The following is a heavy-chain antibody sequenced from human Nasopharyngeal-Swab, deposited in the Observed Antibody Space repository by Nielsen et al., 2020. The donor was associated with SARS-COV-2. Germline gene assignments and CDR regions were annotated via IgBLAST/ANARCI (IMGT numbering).Heavy chain of an antibody. CDR2: ISAYNGNT. CDR3: ARVIAAAANEGLDY. D-gene: IGHD6-13*01. Sequence: ASVKVSCKASGYTFTSYGISWARPAPGQGLEWMGWISAYNGNTNYAQKLQGRVTMTTDTSTSTAYMELRSLRSDDTAVYYCARVIAAAANEGLDYWGQGTLVTVSS. V-gene: IGHV1-18*01. CDR1: GYTFTSYG. J-gene: IGHJ4*02.